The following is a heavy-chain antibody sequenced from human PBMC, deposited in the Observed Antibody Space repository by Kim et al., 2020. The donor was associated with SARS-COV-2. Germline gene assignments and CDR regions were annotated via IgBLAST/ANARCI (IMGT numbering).Heavy chain of an antibody. CDR1: GYSFTSYW. J-gene: IGHJ6*02. CDR2: IDPSDSYT. V-gene: IGHV5-10-1*01. CDR3: ARRIAVAGMRDYYYGMDV. D-gene: IGHD6-19*01. Sequence: GESLKISCKGSGYSFTSYWISWVRQMPGKGLEWMGRIDPSDSYTNYSPSFQGHVTISADKSISTAYLQWSSLKASDTAMYYCARRIAVAGMRDYYYGMDVWGQGTTVTVSS.